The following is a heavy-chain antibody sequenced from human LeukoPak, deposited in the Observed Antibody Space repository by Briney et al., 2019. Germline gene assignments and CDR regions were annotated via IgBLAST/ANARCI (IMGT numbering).Heavy chain of an antibody. CDR2: IIPILGIA. Sequence: SVKVSCKASGGTFSSYAISWVRQAPGQGLEWMGRIIPILGIANHAQKFQGRVTITADKSTSTAYMELSSLRSEDTAVYYCASGLRTVGELFDYWGQGTLVTVFS. V-gene: IGHV1-69*04. CDR3: ASGLRTVGELFDY. J-gene: IGHJ4*02. D-gene: IGHD3-10*01. CDR1: GGTFSSYA.